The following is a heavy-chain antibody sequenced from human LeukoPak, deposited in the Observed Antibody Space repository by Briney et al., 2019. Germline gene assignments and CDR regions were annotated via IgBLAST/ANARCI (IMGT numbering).Heavy chain of an antibody. J-gene: IGHJ3*02. CDR1: GGSISRYY. V-gene: IGHV4-59*12. CDR3: ARDGFAGPRNAFDI. CDR2: IHYSGST. Sequence: SETLSLTCAVSGGSISRYYWNWIRQPPGERLEWIGWIHYSGSTAYNPSLESRVTISVDRSKNQFSLKLSSVTAADTAVYYCARDGFAGPRNAFDIWGQGTMVTVSS. D-gene: IGHD1-14*01.